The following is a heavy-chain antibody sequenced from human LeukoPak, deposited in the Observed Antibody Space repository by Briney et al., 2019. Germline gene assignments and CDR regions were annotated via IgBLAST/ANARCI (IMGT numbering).Heavy chain of an antibody. CDR3: ARVGLTIFGVAYYGMDV. D-gene: IGHD3-3*01. CDR2: IIPIFGTA. Sequence: SVQVSCKASGGAFSSYAISWVRQAPGQGLERMGGIIPIFGTANYAQKFQGRVTITADESTSTAYMELSSLRSEDTAVYYCARVGLTIFGVAYYGMDVWGQGTTVTVSS. J-gene: IGHJ6*02. V-gene: IGHV1-69*01. CDR1: GGAFSSYA.